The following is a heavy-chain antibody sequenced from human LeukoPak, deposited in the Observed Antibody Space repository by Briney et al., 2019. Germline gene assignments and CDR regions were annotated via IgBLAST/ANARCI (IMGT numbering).Heavy chain of an antibody. CDR3: AKVLGTYSSLGVSGYFDY. CDR2: ISGSGGST. CDR1: GFTLSTHA. V-gene: IGHV3-23*01. D-gene: IGHD6-6*01. Sequence: GGSLRLSCVVSGFTLSTHAMSWVRQVPGKGLEWVSSISGSGGSTYYADSVKGRFTISRDNSKNTLYLQMNSLRAEDTAVYYCAKVLGTYSSLGVSGYFDYWGQGTLVTVSS. J-gene: IGHJ4*02.